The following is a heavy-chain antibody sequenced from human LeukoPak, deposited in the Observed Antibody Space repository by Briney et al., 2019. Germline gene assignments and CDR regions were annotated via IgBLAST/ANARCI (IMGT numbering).Heavy chain of an antibody. D-gene: IGHD2-2*01. Sequence: ASVKVSCKVSGYTLTELSMHWVRQAPGKGLEWMGGFDPEDGETIYAQKFQGRVTMTEDTSTDTAYMELSSLRSEDTAVYYCATDRGVPAAIWNWFDPWGQGTLVTVSS. CDR3: ATDRGVPAAIWNWFDP. V-gene: IGHV1-24*01. J-gene: IGHJ5*02. CDR1: GYTLTELS. CDR2: FDPEDGET.